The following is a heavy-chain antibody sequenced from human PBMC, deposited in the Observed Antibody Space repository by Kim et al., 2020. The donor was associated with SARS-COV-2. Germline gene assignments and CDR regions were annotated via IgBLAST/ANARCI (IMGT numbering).Heavy chain of an antibody. D-gene: IGHD3-22*01. CDR2: IYYSGST. Sequence: SETLSLTCTVSGGSISSGGYYWSWIRQHPGKGLEWIGYIYYSGSTYYNPSLKSRVTISVDTSKNQFSLKLSSVTAADTAVYSCARARVTMIVVVQAFDIWGQGTMVTVSS. J-gene: IGHJ3*02. CDR1: GGSISSGGYY. CDR3: ARARVTMIVVVQAFDI. V-gene: IGHV4-31*03.